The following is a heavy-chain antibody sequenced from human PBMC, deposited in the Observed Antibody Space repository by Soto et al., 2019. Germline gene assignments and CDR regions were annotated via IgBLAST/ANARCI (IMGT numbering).Heavy chain of an antibody. Sequence: SETLSLTCTVSGGSISSYYWSWIRQPAGKGLAWIGRIYTSGNTKYHPSLKSRVTMSVDTSKNQFSMKLSSVTAADTAVYYCARDSCVVGGSCYPFYYYGMDVWGQGTTVTSP. V-gene: IGHV4-4*07. D-gene: IGHD2-15*01. CDR2: IYTSGNT. CDR3: ARDSCVVGGSCYPFYYYGMDV. J-gene: IGHJ6*02. CDR1: GGSISSYY.